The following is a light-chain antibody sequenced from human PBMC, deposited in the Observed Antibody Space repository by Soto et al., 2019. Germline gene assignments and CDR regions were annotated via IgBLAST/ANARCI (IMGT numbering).Light chain of an antibody. Sequence: EIVMAQSPATLSVSTGERATLSCRASQSVSSNLAWYQQKPGQAPRLLIYGASTRATGIPARFSGSGSGTEFTLIISSLQSEDFAVYYCQQYNNWPLRTFGQGTKV. CDR1: QSVSSN. CDR3: QQYNNWPLRT. V-gene: IGKV3-15*01. J-gene: IGKJ1*01. CDR2: GAS.